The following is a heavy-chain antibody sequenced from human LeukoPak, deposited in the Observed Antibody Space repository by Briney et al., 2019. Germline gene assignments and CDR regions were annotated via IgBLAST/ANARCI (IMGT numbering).Heavy chain of an antibody. J-gene: IGHJ3*02. D-gene: IGHD2-15*01. Sequence: GGSLRLSCAASGFTFSSYWMHWVRQAPGKGLVWVSRINSDGSSTSYADPVKGRFTISRDNAKNTLYLQMNSLRAEDTAVYYCARDRGYYSAFDIWGQGTMVTVSS. CDR1: GFTFSSYW. CDR2: INSDGSST. V-gene: IGHV3-74*01. CDR3: ARDRGYYSAFDI.